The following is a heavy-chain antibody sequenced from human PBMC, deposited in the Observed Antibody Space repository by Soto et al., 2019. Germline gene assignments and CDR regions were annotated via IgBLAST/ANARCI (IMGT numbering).Heavy chain of an antibody. V-gene: IGHV1-18*01. Sequence: QVQLVQSAADVKKPGASVKVSCKASGYSFSSYAINWVRQAPGQGLEWLGWISGNNENTKYAQKFEGRVSMTTDTATTTAYMELKNLKTDDTAGYYRARDLFTWVGGSRMDYLGQGTLVTVFS. J-gene: IGHJ4*02. CDR2: ISGNNENT. CDR3: ARDLFTWVGGSRMDY. D-gene: IGHD3-10*01. CDR1: GYSFSSYA.